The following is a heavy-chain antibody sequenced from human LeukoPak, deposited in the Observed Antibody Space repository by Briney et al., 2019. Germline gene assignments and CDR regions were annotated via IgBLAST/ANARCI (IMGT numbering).Heavy chain of an antibody. CDR1: GFTFSSHW. J-gene: IGHJ5*02. Sequence: GGSLRLSCAASGFTFSSHWVSWVRQAPGKGLGWVANIKQDGSDEYYVDSVKGRFTISRDNAKNSLYLQMNSLRADDTAVYYCARDGQTYWFDPWGQGTLVTVSS. V-gene: IGHV3-7*01. D-gene: IGHD2-21*01. CDR2: IKQDGSDE. CDR3: ARDGQTYWFDP.